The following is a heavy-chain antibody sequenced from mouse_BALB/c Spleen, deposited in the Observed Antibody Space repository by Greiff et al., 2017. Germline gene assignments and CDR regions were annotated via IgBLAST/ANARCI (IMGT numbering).Heavy chain of an antibody. CDR2: INPNNGGT. D-gene: IGHD2-1*01. CDR1: GYTFTDYN. V-gene: IGHV1-18*01. Sequence: EVKLVESGPELVKPGASVKIPCKASGYTFTDYNMDWVKQSHGKSLEWIGDINPNNGGTIYNQKFKGKATLTVDKSSSTAYMELRSLTSEDTAVYYCARRYGNFWYFDVWGAGTTVTVSS. J-gene: IGHJ1*01. CDR3: ARRYGNFWYFDV.